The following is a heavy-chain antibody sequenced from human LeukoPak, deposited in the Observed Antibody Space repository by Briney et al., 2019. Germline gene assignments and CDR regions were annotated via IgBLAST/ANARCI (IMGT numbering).Heavy chain of an antibody. CDR1: GYTFTTYG. CDR2: ISAHNGDT. J-gene: IGHJ4*02. V-gene: IGHV1-18*01. D-gene: IGHD2-2*01. CDR3: AREYCTSTSCYGPDY. Sequence: ASVKVSCKASGYTFTTYGSSWVGQPPGQGREWMGWISAHNGDTNYAQRLQGRVTMTTDTSTSTAYMELRSLRSDDTAAYYCAREYCTSTSCYGPDYWGQGTLVTVSS.